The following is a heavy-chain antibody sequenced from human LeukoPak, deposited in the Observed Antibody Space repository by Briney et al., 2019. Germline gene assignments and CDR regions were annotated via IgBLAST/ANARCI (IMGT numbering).Heavy chain of an antibody. V-gene: IGHV3-23*01. CDR1: GFTFSDYY. D-gene: IGHD6-19*01. Sequence: GGSLRLSCAASGFTFSDYYMSWIRQAPGKGLEWVSAISGSGGSTYYADSVKGRFTISRDNSKNTLYLQMNSLRAEDTAVYYCAKTRGGPGLAVAGLDAFDIWGQGTMVTVSS. CDR3: AKTRGGPGLAVAGLDAFDI. CDR2: ISGSGGST. J-gene: IGHJ3*02.